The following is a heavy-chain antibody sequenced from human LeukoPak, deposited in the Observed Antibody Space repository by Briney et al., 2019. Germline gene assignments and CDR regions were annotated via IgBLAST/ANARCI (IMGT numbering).Heavy chain of an antibody. V-gene: IGHV4-59*11. CDR2: IYYSGST. D-gene: IGHD2-2*01. CDR3: ARHLSSTSQGAFDI. CDR1: GGSISSHY. Sequence: SETLSLTCTVSGGSISSHYWSWIRQPPGKGLEWIGYIYYSGSTNYNPSLKSRVTISVDTSKNQFSLKLSSVTAADTAVYYCARHLSSTSQGAFDIWGQGTMVTVSS. J-gene: IGHJ3*02.